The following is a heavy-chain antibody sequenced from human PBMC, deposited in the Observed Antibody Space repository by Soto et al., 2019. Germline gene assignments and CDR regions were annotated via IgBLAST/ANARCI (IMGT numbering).Heavy chain of an antibody. D-gene: IGHD2-15*01. CDR1: GGSISSYY. CDR2: IYYSGNT. Sequence: SXTMSLTCTVSGGSISSYYWSWTRQPPGKGLEWIGHIYYSGNTNYNPSLRSRVTISLDTSKNQFSLQLNSVTPEDTAVYYCARAYCSGGSCWAWSSWFDPWGQGTLVTVSS. CDR3: ARAYCSGGSCWAWSSWFDP. J-gene: IGHJ5*02. V-gene: IGHV4-59*12.